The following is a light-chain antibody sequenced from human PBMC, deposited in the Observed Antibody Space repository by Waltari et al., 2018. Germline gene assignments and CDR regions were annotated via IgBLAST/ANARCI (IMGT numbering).Light chain of an antibody. Sequence: IEMTHSPSSLSASVRDGVIITCQTSQSISNYLNGYQQKPGKAPNLLIYTASTLQSGVPSRFSGSGSGTDFTLTINNLQPEDFATYYCQQSHSFPFTFGQGTRVEI. CDR1: QSISNY. CDR3: QQSHSFPFT. J-gene: IGKJ5*01. V-gene: IGKV1-39*01. CDR2: TAS.